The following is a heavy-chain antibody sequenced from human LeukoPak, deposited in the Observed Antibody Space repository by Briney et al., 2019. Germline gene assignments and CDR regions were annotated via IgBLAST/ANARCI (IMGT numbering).Heavy chain of an antibody. CDR3: ARGAVDYYDSSGYYYPPFDY. CDR1: GGSISSYY. V-gene: IGHV4-59*01. Sequence: SETLSLTYTVSGGSISSYYWSWIRQPPGKGLEWIGYIYYSGSTNYNPSLKSRVTISVDTSKNQFSLKLSSVTAADTAVYYCARGAVDYYDSSGYYYPPFDYWGQGTLVTVSS. J-gene: IGHJ4*02. D-gene: IGHD3-22*01. CDR2: IYYSGST.